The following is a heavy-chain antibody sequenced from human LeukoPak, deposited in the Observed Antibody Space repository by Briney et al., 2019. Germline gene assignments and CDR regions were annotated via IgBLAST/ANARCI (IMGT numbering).Heavy chain of an antibody. CDR2: FSTYNGDT. D-gene: IGHD2-2*01. CDR3: ALIPYCTTATCYYFDF. CDR1: GYTFTTYG. V-gene: IGHV1-18*01. J-gene: IGHJ4*02. Sequence: GASVKVSCKASGYTFTTYGISWVRQAPGQGLEWMGWFSTYNGDTDYAQKLQGRVTMTADTSTSTTYMELRSLRSDDTAVYYCALIPYCTTATCYYFDFWGQGTLVTVSS.